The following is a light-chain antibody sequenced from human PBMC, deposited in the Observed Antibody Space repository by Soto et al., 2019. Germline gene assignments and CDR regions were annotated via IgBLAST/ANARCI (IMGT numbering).Light chain of an antibody. V-gene: IGKV1-33*01. Sequence: DIQMTQSPSSLSASVGDRVTITCQASQDIRNCLNWYQQKPGKAPKLLIYGASNLETGVPSRFSGSGSGTDFTFPISSLQPEDIATYYCQQYDNLPFTFGPGTKVDIK. J-gene: IGKJ3*01. CDR2: GAS. CDR3: QQYDNLPFT. CDR1: QDIRNC.